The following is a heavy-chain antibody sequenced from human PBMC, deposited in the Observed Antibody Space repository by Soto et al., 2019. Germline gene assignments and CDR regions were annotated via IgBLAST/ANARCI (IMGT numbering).Heavy chain of an antibody. V-gene: IGHV3-23*01. J-gene: IGHJ4*02. CDR1: GFTFSSYA. Sequence: LRLSCAASGFTFSSYAMSWVRQAPGKGLEWVSAISGSGGSTYYADPVKGRFTITRDNAKNSLYLEMNSLRDEDTAVYYCASHYDMWSGYLSPVDYWGQGTLVTVS. D-gene: IGHD3-3*01. CDR2: ISGSGGST. CDR3: ASHYDMWSGYLSPVDY.